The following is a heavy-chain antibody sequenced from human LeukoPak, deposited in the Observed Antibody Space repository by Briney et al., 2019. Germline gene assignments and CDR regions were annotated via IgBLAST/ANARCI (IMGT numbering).Heavy chain of an antibody. V-gene: IGHV3-30*02. CDR3: ARNKGYSSGWYYFDY. J-gene: IGHJ4*02. D-gene: IGHD6-19*01. Sequence: PGGSLRLSCAASGFTFSSYGMHWVRQAPGKGLEWVAFIRYDGSNKYSADSVKGRFTISRDNSKNTLNLQMNSLRAEDTAVYYCARNKGYSSGWYYFDYWGRGTLVTVSS. CDR2: IRYDGSNK. CDR1: GFTFSSYG.